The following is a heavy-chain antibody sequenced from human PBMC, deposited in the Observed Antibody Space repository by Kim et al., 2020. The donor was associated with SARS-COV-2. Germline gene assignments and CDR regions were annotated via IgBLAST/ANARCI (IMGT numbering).Heavy chain of an antibody. D-gene: IGHD5-12*01. CDR1: GFTFSSYG. J-gene: IGHJ4*02. Sequence: GGSLRLSCAASGFTFSSYGMHWVRQAPGKGLEWVAVISYDGSNKYYADSVKGRFTISRDNSKNTLYLQMNSLRAEDTAMYYCAKDGYNSYFDYWGQGTLV. CDR3: AKDGYNSYFDY. CDR2: ISYDGSNK. V-gene: IGHV3-30*18.